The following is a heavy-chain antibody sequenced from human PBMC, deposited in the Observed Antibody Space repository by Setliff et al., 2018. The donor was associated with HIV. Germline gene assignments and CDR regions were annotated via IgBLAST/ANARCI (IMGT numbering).Heavy chain of an antibody. Sequence: PSETLSLTCSVSGVSIRTYYWSWVRQVPGKGPEWIGNAYYGGSTDYNTYNPSLKSRVTVIIGIYKNQMSLNLRSVTAADTAVYYCARHLTYDTIPSLTAYGLDVWGQGTTVTVSS. D-gene: IGHD3-22*01. CDR3: ARHLTYDTIPSLTAYGLDV. V-gene: IGHV4-59*01. J-gene: IGHJ6*02. CDR2: AYYGGSTDYN. CDR1: GVSIRTYY.